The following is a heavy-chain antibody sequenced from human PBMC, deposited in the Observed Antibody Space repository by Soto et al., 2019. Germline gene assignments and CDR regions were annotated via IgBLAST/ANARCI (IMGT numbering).Heavy chain of an antibody. CDR2: ISGSGGST. V-gene: IGHV3-23*01. Sequence: PGGSLRLSCAASGFTFSSYAMSWVRQAPGKGLEWVSAISGSGGSTYYADSVKGRFTISRDNSKNTLYLQMNSLRAEDTAVYYCNVGTQRVVNPGAFDIWGQGTMVTVSS. J-gene: IGHJ3*02. D-gene: IGHD2-21*01. CDR1: GFTFSSYA. CDR3: NVGTQRVVNPGAFDI.